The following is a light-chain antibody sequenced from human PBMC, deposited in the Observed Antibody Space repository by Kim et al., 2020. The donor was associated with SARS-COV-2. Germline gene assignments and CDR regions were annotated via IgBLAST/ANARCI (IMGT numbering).Light chain of an antibody. CDR2: DTD. J-gene: IGKJ4*01. Sequence: SSPGESAPLSCRASQSVRNYLAWYRQKPGQAPTLLIYDTDNRATGIPTRFSGSGSGTDFTLSISNLDPEDFAVYYCQQRSSWPLTFGGGTKVDIK. CDR3: QQRSSWPLT. V-gene: IGKV3-11*01. CDR1: QSVRNY.